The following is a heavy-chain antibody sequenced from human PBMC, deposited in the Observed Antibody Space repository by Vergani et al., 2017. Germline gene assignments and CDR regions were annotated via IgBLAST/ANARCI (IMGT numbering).Heavy chain of an antibody. Sequence: QGQLAQSGAEVKKPGSSVKVSCKASGGTFSSNSISWVRQAPGQGLEWMGRIIPIFGTTSYAQKFQGRVTILADESTSTAYMELSSLRSEDTAVYYCATPRLRFSYYYYYGMDVWGQGTTVTVSS. V-gene: IGHV1-69*13. CDR3: ATPRLRFSYYYYYGMDV. D-gene: IGHD5-12*01. CDR1: GGTFSSNS. CDR2: IIPIFGTT. J-gene: IGHJ6*02.